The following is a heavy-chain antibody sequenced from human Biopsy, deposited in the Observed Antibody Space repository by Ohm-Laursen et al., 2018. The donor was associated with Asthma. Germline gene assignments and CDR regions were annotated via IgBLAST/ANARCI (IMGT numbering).Heavy chain of an antibody. D-gene: IGHD4-17*01. CDR2: VFWSGTT. CDR1: GFTVSRDH. Sequence: LRLSCSASGFTVSRDHMFWVRQSPGTGLEWIGFVFWSGTTHYNRSLERRLSISIDTTRNEFSMTLRSVTAADTAVYFCARVASYGDLYFGIDVWGPGTTVSVS. V-gene: IGHV4-59*08. J-gene: IGHJ6*02. CDR3: ARVASYGDLYFGIDV.